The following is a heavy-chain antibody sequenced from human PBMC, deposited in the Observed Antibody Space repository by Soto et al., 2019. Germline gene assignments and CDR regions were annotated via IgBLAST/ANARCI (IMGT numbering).Heavy chain of an antibody. D-gene: IGHD3-16*01. V-gene: IGHV4-39*01. Sequence: QLQLQESGPGLVKPSETLSLTCFVSGGSISSNNYYWGWISQLPGKGLEGIESMSYSRSTYYKPSLERRITLSVDTPKNQRAQKPTSVTTAPTTVYYCARHWHTTSRGGGYFDYWGKGTLVTVS. CDR1: GGSISSNNYY. J-gene: IGHJ4*02. CDR3: ARHWHTTSRGGGYFDY. CDR2: MSYSRST.